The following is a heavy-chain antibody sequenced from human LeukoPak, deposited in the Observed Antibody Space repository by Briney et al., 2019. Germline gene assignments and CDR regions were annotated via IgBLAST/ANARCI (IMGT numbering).Heavy chain of an antibody. CDR3: ARRQGCSSTSCPPDY. D-gene: IGHD2-2*01. Sequence: GESLKISCRGSGYSFTTYWIGWVRQMPGKGLEWMGIIYPGDSDTRYSPSFQGQVTMSADKSINTAYLQWSSLKASDNAMYYCARRQGCSSTSCPPDYWGQGTLVTVSS. J-gene: IGHJ4*02. V-gene: IGHV5-51*01. CDR2: IYPGDSDT. CDR1: GYSFTTYW.